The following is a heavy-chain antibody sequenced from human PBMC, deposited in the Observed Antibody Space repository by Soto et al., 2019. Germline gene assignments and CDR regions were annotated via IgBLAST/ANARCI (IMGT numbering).Heavy chain of an antibody. CDR2: IYYSGST. J-gene: IGHJ4*02. Sequence: QVQLQESGPGLVKPSQTLSLTCTVSGGSISSGGYYWSWIRQHPGKGLEWIGYIYYSGSTYYNPSVKSRVTISVDTSKNQFSLKLSSVTAADTAVYSCARDRAGSSLDYWGQGTLVTVSS. V-gene: IGHV4-31*03. CDR3: ARDRAGSSLDY. D-gene: IGHD1-26*01. CDR1: GGSISSGGYY.